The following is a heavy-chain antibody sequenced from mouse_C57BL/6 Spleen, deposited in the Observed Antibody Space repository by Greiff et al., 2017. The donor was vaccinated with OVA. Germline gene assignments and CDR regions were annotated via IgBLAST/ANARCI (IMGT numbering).Heavy chain of an antibody. Sequence: VKLQQSGAELVKPGASVKLSCKASGYTFTSYWMHWVKQRPGRGLEWIGRIDPNSGGTKYNEKFKSKATLTVDKPSSTAYMQLSSLTSEDSAVYYCARSPIYYDYGEYYFDYWGQGTTLTVSS. CDR1: GYTFTSYW. CDR2: IDPNSGGT. V-gene: IGHV1-72*01. J-gene: IGHJ2*01. D-gene: IGHD2-4*01. CDR3: ARSPIYYDYGEYYFDY.